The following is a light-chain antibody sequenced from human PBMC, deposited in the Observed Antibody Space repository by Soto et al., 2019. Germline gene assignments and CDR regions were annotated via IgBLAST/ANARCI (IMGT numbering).Light chain of an antibody. CDR3: QQYGSSPKT. J-gene: IGKJ1*01. CDR1: QTISSAN. V-gene: IGKV3-20*01. CDR2: GAA. Sequence: EIVLTQSPGTLSLSPGERATLSCRASQTISSANLAWYQQKPGQAPRLLIYGAASRATGIPDRFSGSGSGTDFTLTINTLEPEDFAVYYCQQYGSSPKTFGQGTRVEIK.